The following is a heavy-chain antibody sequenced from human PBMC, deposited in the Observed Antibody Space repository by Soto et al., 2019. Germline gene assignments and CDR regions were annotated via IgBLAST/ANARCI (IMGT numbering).Heavy chain of an antibody. CDR1: GGTFSSYA. CDR2: IIPIFGTA. J-gene: IGHJ3*01. V-gene: IGHV1-69*13. D-gene: IGHD2-15*01. Sequence: SVKVSCKASGGTFSSYAISWVRQAPGQGLEWMGGIIPIFGTANYAQKFQGRVTITADESTSTAYMELSSLRFEDTAVYYCARGSLGGLAGDKDWGQGTMVTVSS. CDR3: ARGSLGGLAGDKD.